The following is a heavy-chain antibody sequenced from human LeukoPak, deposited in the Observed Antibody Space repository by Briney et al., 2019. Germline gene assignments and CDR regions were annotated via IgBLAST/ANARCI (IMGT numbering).Heavy chain of an antibody. D-gene: IGHD5-18*01. CDR2: ISSTGSTI. CDR1: GFTFSDYY. J-gene: IGHJ6*03. CDR3: ARDSKGYSYGYRGGYYDYYYMDV. Sequence: GRSLRPSCAASGFTFSDYYISWIRQAPGKGPEWVSYISSTGSTIYYADSVKGRFTISRDNAKNSLYLQMNSLRAEDTAVYYCARDSKGYSYGYRGGYYDYYYMDVWGKGTTVTVSS. V-gene: IGHV3-11*04.